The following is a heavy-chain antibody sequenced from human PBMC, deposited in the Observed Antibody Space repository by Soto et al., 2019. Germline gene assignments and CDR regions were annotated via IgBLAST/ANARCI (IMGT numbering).Heavy chain of an antibody. CDR3: ARGGYCSGGSCYYYGMDV. CDR2: INPNSGGT. V-gene: IGHV1-2*04. Sequence: ASVKVSCKASGYTFTGYYMHWVRQAPGQGLEWMGWINPNSGGTNYAQKFQGWVTMTRDTSISTAYMELSRLRSDDTAVYYCARGGYCSGGSCYYYGMDVWGQGTTVTVSS. CDR1: GYTFTGYY. D-gene: IGHD2-15*01. J-gene: IGHJ6*02.